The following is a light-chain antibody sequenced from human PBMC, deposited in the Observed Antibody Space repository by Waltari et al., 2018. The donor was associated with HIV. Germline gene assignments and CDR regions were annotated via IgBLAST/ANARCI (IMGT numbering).Light chain of an antibody. CDR2: NNN. CDR3: ATWEHRLNGPI. Sequence: QSVLTQPPSASGTPGQRVTISCSGGSSNIGTYSVNWYQQVPGTAPKLLIYNNNPRPSGVPDRFSGSNSGTSASLAISGLQYEDDADYYCATWEHRLNGPIFGGGTRLTVL. V-gene: IGLV1-44*01. CDR1: SSNIGTYS. J-gene: IGLJ2*01.